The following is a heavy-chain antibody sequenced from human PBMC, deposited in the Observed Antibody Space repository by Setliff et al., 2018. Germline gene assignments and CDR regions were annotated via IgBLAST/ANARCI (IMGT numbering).Heavy chain of an antibody. Sequence: GGSLRLSCTASGFTFGHYNMNWVRQAPGKGLEWVSSISDTTNFIYYADSVKGRFTISRDNSNNALFVQMDSLRAEDTAIYYCARDQARWLVAAGTFDYWGQGVLVTVSS. CDR1: GFTFGHYN. J-gene: IGHJ4*02. D-gene: IGHD1-1*01. CDR3: ARDQARWLVAAGTFDY. V-gene: IGHV3-21*04. CDR2: ISDTTNFI.